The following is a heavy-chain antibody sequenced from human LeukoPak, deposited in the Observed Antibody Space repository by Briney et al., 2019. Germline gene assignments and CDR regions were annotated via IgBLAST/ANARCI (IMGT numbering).Heavy chain of an antibody. Sequence: PSETLSLTCPVSGGSISSYYWSWLRQPPGKGLDGIGYIYYSGSTNYKPPLTSRVTISVDTSKNQFSLKLGSVTAAEPAVYYWARGPGDLDSFDYWGQGTLVTVSS. CDR3: ARGPGDLDSFDY. J-gene: IGHJ4*02. CDR1: GGSISSYY. V-gene: IGHV4-59*01. CDR2: IYYSGST. D-gene: IGHD3-16*01.